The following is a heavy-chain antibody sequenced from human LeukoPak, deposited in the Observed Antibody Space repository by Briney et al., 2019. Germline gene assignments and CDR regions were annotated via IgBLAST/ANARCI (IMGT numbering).Heavy chain of an antibody. D-gene: IGHD2-2*01. CDR1: GFTFSSYG. Sequence: GGSLRLSCAASGFTFSSYGMHWVRQAPGKGLEWVAFTRYDGSDTSHVDSVKGRFTISRDNSKNTLYLQMNSLRPEDTAVYYCAKEGYCSNKGCSNRPYYYYYYMDVWGKGTTVSVSS. J-gene: IGHJ6*03. CDR2: TRYDGSDT. CDR3: AKEGYCSNKGCSNRPYYYYYYMDV. V-gene: IGHV3-30*02.